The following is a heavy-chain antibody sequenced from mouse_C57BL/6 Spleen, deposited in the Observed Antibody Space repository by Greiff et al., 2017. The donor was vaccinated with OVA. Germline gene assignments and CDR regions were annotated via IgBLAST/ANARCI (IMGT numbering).Heavy chain of an antibody. CDR1: GYTFTDYN. CDR3: ARSPYYSDYDAMDY. V-gene: IGHV1-18*01. J-gene: IGHJ4*01. Sequence: EVQLQQSGPELVKPGASVKIPCKASGYTFTDYNMDWVKQSHGKSLEWIGDINPNNGGTIYNQKFKGKATLTVDKSSSTAYMELRSLTSEDTAVYYCARSPYYSDYDAMDYWGKGTSVTVSS. D-gene: IGHD2-12*01. CDR2: INPNNGGT.